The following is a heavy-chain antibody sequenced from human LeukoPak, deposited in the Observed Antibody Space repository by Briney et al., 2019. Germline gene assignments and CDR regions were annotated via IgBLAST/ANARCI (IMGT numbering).Heavy chain of an antibody. V-gene: IGHV1-69*13. J-gene: IGHJ5*02. Sequence: ASVKVSCKASGDTFSSYAISWVRQAPGQGLEWMGGIIPIFGTANYAQKFQGRVTITADESTSTAYMELSSLRSEDTAVYYCARGSVVVPAARHQYNWFDPWGQGTLVTVSS. CDR3: ARGSVVVPAARHQYNWFDP. CDR1: GDTFSSYA. D-gene: IGHD2-2*01. CDR2: IIPIFGTA.